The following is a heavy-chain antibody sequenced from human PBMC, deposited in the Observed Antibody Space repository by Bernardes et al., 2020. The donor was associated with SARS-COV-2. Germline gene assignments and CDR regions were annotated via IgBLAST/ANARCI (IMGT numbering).Heavy chain of an antibody. CDR3: RIGHYADL. CDR1: EMSISNFW. Sequence: GRSLRVSCAVYEMSISNFWMSWVRQGPGKGLEWVAKIKKDGTVRDYVDTVKGRFSISRDNTRNQVYLQMNALRVEDTGTYYCRIGHYADLWGQGTLITVTS. CDR2: IKKDGTVR. J-gene: IGHJ5*02. D-gene: IGHD4-17*01. V-gene: IGHV3-7*01.